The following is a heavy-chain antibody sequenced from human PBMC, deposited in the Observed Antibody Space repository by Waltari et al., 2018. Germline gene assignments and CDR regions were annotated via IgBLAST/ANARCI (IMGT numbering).Heavy chain of an antibody. Sequence: QVQLVQSGAEVKKPGASVNVSCKASGYTFANFYIQWVRQAPGHGLEWMGKINPNGGSAGYAQRFKGRSIMTTDTSTGTVYMELNSLTSNDTAVYFCARVPPGPYYFDYWGQGTLVTVSS. V-gene: IGHV1-46*01. J-gene: IGHJ4*02. CDR1: GYTFANFY. CDR2: INPNGGSA. CDR3: ARVPPGPYYFDY.